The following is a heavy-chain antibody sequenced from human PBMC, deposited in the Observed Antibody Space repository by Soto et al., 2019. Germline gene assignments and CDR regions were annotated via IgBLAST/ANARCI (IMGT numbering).Heavy chain of an antibody. Sequence: QVQLVQSGAEEKKPGASVKVSCKASGYTFTSYAMHWVRQAPGQRLEWMGWINAGNGNTKYSQKFQGRVTITRDTSPSTAYMELSSLRSEDTAVYYCARGSGPMIEWHWGQGTLVTVSS. J-gene: IGHJ4*02. V-gene: IGHV1-3*05. CDR2: INAGNGNT. CDR1: GYTFTSYA. CDR3: ARGSGPMIEWH. D-gene: IGHD3-22*01.